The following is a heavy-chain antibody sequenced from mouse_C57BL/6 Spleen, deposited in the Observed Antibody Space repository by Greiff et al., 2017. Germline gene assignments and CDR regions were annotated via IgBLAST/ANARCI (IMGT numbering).Heavy chain of an antibody. V-gene: IGHV1-15*01. CDR1: GYTFTAYE. CDR2: IDPETDGT. J-gene: IGHJ4*01. CDR3: TRVPMDY. Sequence: VQLKESGAELVRPGASVTLSCKASGYTFTAYEIHWVKQTPVHGLEWIGTIDPETDGTAYNQKFKGKAILTAEKSSSTAYMELRSLTSADSAVYYCTRVPMDYWGQGTSVTVSS.